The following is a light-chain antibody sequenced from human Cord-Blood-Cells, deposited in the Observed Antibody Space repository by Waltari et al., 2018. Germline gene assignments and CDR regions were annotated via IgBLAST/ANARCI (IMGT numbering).Light chain of an antibody. CDR2: RNN. CDR3: AAWDDSLSGPV. V-gene: IGLV1-47*01. J-gene: IGLJ2*01. CDR1: SANIASNY. Sequence: QPVLPQPPSASGTPGQRVTSSCSGSSANIASNYVYWYQQRPGTAPKLRIYRNNQRPSGVPDGCSGSKSGTSASLAISGLRSEDEADYYCAAWDDSLSGPVFGGGTKLTVL.